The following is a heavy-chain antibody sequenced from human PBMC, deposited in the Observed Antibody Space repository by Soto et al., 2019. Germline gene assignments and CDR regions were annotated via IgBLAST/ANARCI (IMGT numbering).Heavy chain of an antibody. V-gene: IGHV3-23*01. J-gene: IGHJ4*02. CDR1: GFTLRSYA. CDR2: ISGSGGST. Sequence: PGGSLRLSCAASGFTLRSYAMILVRQAPGKGLEWVSAISGSGGSTYNADSVKGRFTISRDNSKNTLYLQMNSLRAEDTAVYYCAKIYSSSWPHFDYWGQGALVTVSS. CDR3: AKIYSSSWPHFDY. D-gene: IGHD6-13*01.